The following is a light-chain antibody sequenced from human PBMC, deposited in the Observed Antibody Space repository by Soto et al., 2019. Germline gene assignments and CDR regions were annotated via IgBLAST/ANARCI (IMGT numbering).Light chain of an antibody. Sequence: SYELTQQPSVSVAPGQTASITCGGNNIGAKGVHWYQQKNPGQAPVLVVFDDRARPSAIPERFSGSNSGNTATLTISRVEAGDEADYYCQVWHSTSVRVFGGGTKLTVL. CDR3: QVWHSTSVRV. J-gene: IGLJ2*01. CDR1: NIGAKG. V-gene: IGLV3-21*02. CDR2: DDR.